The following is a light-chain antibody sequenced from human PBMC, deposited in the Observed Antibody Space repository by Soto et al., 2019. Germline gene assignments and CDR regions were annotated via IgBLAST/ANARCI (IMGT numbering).Light chain of an antibody. CDR3: QQYGSLSWT. J-gene: IGKJ1*01. CDR1: QSVSSG. CDR2: GAS. Sequence: EIVMTQSPATLSVSPGERATLSCRASQSVSSGLAWYQQKPGQAPRLLIYGASTRAAGIPARFSGSGSGTEFTLTISSLQSEDFAVYHCQQYGSLSWTFGQGTKVEIK. V-gene: IGKV3-15*01.